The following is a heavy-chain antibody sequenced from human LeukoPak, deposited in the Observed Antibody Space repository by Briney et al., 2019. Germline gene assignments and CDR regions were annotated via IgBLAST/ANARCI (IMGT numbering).Heavy chain of an antibody. Sequence: ASVKVSCKASGYTFTSYGISWVRQAPGQGLEWMGWISAYNGNTNYAQKLQGRVTMTTDTSTSTAYMELRSLRSDDTAVYYCARAPGTTVTYYYYGMDVWGQGTTVTVSS. J-gene: IGHJ6*02. CDR1: GYTFTSYG. V-gene: IGHV1-18*01. D-gene: IGHD4-17*01. CDR2: ISAYNGNT. CDR3: ARAPGTTVTYYYYGMDV.